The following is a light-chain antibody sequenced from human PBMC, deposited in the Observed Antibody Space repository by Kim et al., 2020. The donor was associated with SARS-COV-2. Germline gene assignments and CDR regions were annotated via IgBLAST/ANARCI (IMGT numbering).Light chain of an antibody. J-gene: IGKJ1*01. V-gene: IGKV1-27*01. Sequence: DIQMTQSPSSLSASVEERLTITCRASEDISNYLVWYQQKPGKVPKPLIYAASTLQSGLPSRFSGSGYGTEFTLTISSLQAEDAATYYCQNYNSAPWTFGQGTKVDIK. CDR2: AAS. CDR1: EDISNY. CDR3: QNYNSAPWT.